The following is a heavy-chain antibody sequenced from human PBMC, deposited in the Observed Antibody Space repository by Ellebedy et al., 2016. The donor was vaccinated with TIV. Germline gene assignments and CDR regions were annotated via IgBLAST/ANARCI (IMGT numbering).Heavy chain of an antibody. D-gene: IGHD6-13*01. Sequence: GGSLRLXCAASGFSFNDYAMHWVRQAPGKGLEWVSGISWDKNSIGYVDSGKGRFTISRDNAKNSLYLLMNTLRTEDTALYYCARAAADTGGFDSWGQGTLVTVSS. V-gene: IGHV3-9*01. CDR2: ISWDKNSI. CDR1: GFSFNDYA. CDR3: ARAAADTGGFDS. J-gene: IGHJ4*02.